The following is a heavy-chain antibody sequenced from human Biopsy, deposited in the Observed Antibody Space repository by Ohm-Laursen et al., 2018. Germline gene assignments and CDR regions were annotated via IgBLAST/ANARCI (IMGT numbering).Heavy chain of an antibody. Sequence: SDTLSLTCAVYGKAFSDYYWSWIRQPPGKGLVWIGQINQSGRTNYNPSLKSLVNITADKSNNQFSLKLTSVTAADPADYFCGYEVHGRDYWGLGALVTVSS. J-gene: IGHJ4*02. CDR1: GKAFSDYY. CDR3: GYEVHGRDY. V-gene: IGHV4-34*01. CDR2: INQSGRT. D-gene: IGHD2-15*01.